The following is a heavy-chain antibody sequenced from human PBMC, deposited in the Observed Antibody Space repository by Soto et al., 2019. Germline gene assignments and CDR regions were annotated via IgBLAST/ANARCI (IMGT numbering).Heavy chain of an antibody. J-gene: IGHJ4*02. V-gene: IGHV3-21*01. CDR1: GFMFSAYT. CDR3: ATPYYYNH. Sequence: GGSLRVSCAASGFMFSAYTMSWVRQAPGKGLEWLSSITSNSDHIDYADSVRGRFTVSRDNARKSLYLQMDSLGAEDTGVYYCATPYYYNHWGPGTLVTVSS. CDR2: ITSNSDHI.